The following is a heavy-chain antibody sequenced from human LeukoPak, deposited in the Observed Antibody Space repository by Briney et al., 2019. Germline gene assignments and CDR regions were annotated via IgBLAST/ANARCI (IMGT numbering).Heavy chain of an antibody. V-gene: IGHV5-51*01. Sequence: GESLKISCKGSGYSFTSYWIGWVRQMPGKGLEWMGIIYPGDSDTRYSPSFQGQVTISADKSISTAYLQWSSLKASDTAMYYCAIQNYGYCSSTSCLAFDYWGQGTLVTVSS. CDR1: GYSFTSYW. J-gene: IGHJ4*02. CDR2: IYPGDSDT. D-gene: IGHD2-2*01. CDR3: AIQNYGYCSSTSCLAFDY.